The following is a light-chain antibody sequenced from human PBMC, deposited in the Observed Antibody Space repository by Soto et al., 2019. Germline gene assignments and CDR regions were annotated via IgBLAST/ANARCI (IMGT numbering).Light chain of an antibody. CDR2: DVS. CDR3: SSYTGSTPLVI. V-gene: IGLV2-14*03. Sequence: QSVLTQPASVSGSPGQSITISCTGTSSDVGGYNYVSWYQQHPGKAPKLMIYDVSNRPSGVSNRFSGSRSGNTASLTISGLQAEDEAHYYCSSYTGSTPLVIFGGGTKLTVL. CDR1: SSDVGGYNY. J-gene: IGLJ2*01.